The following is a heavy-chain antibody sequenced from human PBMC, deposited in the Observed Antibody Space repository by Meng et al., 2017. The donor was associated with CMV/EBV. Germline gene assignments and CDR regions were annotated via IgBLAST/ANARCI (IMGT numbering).Heavy chain of an antibody. D-gene: IGHD1-26*01. V-gene: IGHV1-69*10. CDR3: ARSRAIVGARAGWFDP. Sequence: SGDTFSSYAISWVRQAPGQGLEWMGGIIPILGIANYAQKFQGRVTITADKSTSTAYMELSSLRSEDTAVYYCARSRAIVGARAGWFDPWGQGTLVTVSS. CDR2: IIPILGIA. CDR1: GDTFSSYA. J-gene: IGHJ5*02.